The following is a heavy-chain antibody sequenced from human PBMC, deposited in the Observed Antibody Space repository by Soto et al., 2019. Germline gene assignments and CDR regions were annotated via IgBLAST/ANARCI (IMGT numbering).Heavy chain of an antibody. CDR3: ARAPNYYGSRRDWFDP. V-gene: IGHV4-31*03. Sequence: QVQLQESGPGLVKPSQTLSLTCTVSGGSISSGGYYWSWIRQHPGKGLEWIGYIYYSGSTYYNPSLKSRVTISVDTSKNQFSLKLSSVTAADTAVYYCARAPNYYGSRRDWFDPWGQGTLVTVSS. CDR2: IYYSGST. J-gene: IGHJ5*02. CDR1: GGSISSGGYY. D-gene: IGHD3-10*01.